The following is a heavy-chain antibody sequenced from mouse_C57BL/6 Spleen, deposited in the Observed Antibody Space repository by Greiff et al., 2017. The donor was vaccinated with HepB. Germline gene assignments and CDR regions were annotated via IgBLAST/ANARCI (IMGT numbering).Heavy chain of an antibody. D-gene: IGHD1-1*01. V-gene: IGHV1-80*01. CDR3: SIGGFYCSSYGYWYFDV. CDR1: GYAFSSYW. Sequence: QVQLQQPGAELVKPGASVKISCKASGYAFSSYWMNWVKQRPGKGLEWIGQIYPGDGDNNYNGKFKGKATLTADKSYSTDYMQLSSLTSEDSAVYFCSIGGFYCSSYGYWYFDVWGTGTTVTVSS. CDR2: IYPGDGDN. J-gene: IGHJ1*03.